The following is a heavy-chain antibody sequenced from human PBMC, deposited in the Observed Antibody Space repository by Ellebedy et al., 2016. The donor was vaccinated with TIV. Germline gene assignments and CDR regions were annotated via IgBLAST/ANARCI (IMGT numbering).Heavy chain of an antibody. V-gene: IGHV3-53*01. CDR3: AKDPAYCGGDCYSRGYYYYHLDV. J-gene: IGHJ6*02. CDR2: IYSGGST. D-gene: IGHD2-21*02. Sequence: GGSLRLXXAASGFTVSGYYISWVRQAPGKGLEWVSVIYSGGSTFYADSLKGRFTISRDNSKNTLYLQMNSLRAEDTAVYYCAKDPAYCGGDCYSRGYYYYHLDVWGQGTTVTVSS. CDR1: GFTVSGYY.